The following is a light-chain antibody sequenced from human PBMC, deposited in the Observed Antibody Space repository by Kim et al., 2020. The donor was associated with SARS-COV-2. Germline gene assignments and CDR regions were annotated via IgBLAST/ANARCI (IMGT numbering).Light chain of an antibody. CDR1: SSDVGGYNY. CDR2: DVS. CDR3: SSYTTSNSWV. J-gene: IGLJ3*02. Sequence: GQSITSSCTGTSSDVGGYNYVSWYQQHPGKAPKLMIYDVSKRPSGVSNRFSGSKSGNTASLTISGLQAEDEADYYCSSYTTSNSWVFGGGTKVTVL. V-gene: IGLV2-14*03.